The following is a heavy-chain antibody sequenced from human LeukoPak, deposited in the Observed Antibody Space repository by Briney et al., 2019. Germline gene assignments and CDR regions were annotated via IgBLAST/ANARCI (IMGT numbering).Heavy chain of an antibody. V-gene: IGHV4-59*01. J-gene: IGHJ4*02. CDR3: ARMDYGDPFDY. D-gene: IGHD4-17*01. Sequence: SETLSLTCTVSGGSISSYYWSWIRQPPGKGLEWIGYIYYSGSTNYNPSLKSRVTISVDTSKNQFSLKLSSVTAADTAVYYCARMDYGDPFDYWGQGTLVTVSS. CDR2: IYYSGST. CDR1: GGSISSYY.